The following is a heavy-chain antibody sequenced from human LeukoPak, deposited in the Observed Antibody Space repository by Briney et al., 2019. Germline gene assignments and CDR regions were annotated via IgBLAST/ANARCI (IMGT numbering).Heavy chain of an antibody. CDR1: GFTFSNYA. V-gene: IGHV3-23*01. CDR3: AKTLPSSWYSFDY. D-gene: IGHD6-13*01. Sequence: GGSLRLSCAASGFTFSNYAMSWVRQAPGKGLEWVSTIISIGSTYYADSVKGRFTISRDNSESTLYLQMNSLRAEDTAVYYCAKTLPSSWYSFDYWGQGTLVTVSS. CDR2: IISIGST. J-gene: IGHJ4*02.